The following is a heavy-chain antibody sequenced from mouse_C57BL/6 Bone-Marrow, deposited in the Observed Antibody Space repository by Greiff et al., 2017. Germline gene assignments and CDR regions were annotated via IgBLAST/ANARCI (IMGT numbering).Heavy chain of an antibody. CDR3: ARYDGSSYAWFAY. V-gene: IGHV1-82*01. CDR1: GYAFSSSW. J-gene: IGHJ3*01. D-gene: IGHD1-1*01. Sequence: QVQLQQSGPELVKPGASVKISCKASGYAFSSSWMNWVKQRPGKGLEWIGRIYPGDGDTNYNGKFQGKATLTADKSSSTAYMQLSSLTSEDSAVYFCARYDGSSYAWFAYWGQGTLVTVSA. CDR2: IYPGDGDT.